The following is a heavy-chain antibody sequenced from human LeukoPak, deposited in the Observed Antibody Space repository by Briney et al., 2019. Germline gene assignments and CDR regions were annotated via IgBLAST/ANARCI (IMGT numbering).Heavy chain of an antibody. CDR1: GFTLSSYW. Sequence: GGSLRLSCAASGFTLSSYWMNWVRQAPGKGLVWVSRINSDGSSTSYADSVKGRFTISRDNAKNTLYLQMNSLRAEDTAVHYCARAAVSYDYVWGSYRYTPSYFDYWGQGTLVTVSS. CDR2: INSDGSST. V-gene: IGHV3-74*01. J-gene: IGHJ4*02. D-gene: IGHD3-16*02. CDR3: ARAAVSYDYVWGSYRYTPSYFDY.